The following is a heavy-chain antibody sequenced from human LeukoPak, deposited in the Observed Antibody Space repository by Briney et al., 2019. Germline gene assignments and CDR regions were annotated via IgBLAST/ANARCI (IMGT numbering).Heavy chain of an antibody. CDR2: IFYSGST. CDR1: GGSLNNYC. Sequence: PSETLSLTCTVSGGSLNNYCWSWIRQPPGKGLEWIGNIFYSGSTYYSPSLKSRVTISLDTSRNQFSLKLNSVTAADTAVYYCAKSNGYGLVDIWGQGTMVTVSS. D-gene: IGHD3-10*01. V-gene: IGHV4-59*12. CDR3: AKSNGYGLVDI. J-gene: IGHJ3*02.